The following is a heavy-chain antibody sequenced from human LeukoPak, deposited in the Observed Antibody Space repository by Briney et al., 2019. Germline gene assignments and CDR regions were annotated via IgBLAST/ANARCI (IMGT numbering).Heavy chain of an antibody. CDR2: ISSNGGST. Sequence: GGSLRLSCAASGFTFSSYAMHWGRQAPGQGLEYVSAISSNGGSTYYADSVRGRFTISRDNSKNTLYLQMGSLRAEDMAVYYCAREWVEYSNTWSHFDYWGQGTLVTVSS. CDR3: AREWVEYSNTWSHFDY. V-gene: IGHV3-64*02. J-gene: IGHJ4*02. D-gene: IGHD6-13*01. CDR1: GFTFSSYA.